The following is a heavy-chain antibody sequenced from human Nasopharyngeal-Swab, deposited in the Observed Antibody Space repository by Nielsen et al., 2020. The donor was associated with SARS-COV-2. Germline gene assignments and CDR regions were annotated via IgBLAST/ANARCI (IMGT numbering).Heavy chain of an antibody. D-gene: IGHD1-26*01. J-gene: IGHJ4*02. V-gene: IGHV3-7*01. CDR2: IKQDGSEK. Sequence: WIRQPPGKGLEWVANIKQDGSEKYYADSVKGRFTISRDNSKNTLYLQMNGLRAEDTAVYYCAKDPYRGWEPPNFDYWGQGTLVTAPQ. CDR3: AKDPYRGWEPPNFDY.